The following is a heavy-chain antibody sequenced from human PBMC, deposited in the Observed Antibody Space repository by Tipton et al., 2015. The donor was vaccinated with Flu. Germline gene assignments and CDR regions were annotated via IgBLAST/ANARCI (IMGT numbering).Heavy chain of an antibody. CDR2: IYPGDSDT. D-gene: IGHD3-22*01. J-gene: IGHJ4*02. CDR1: GYIFTNYW. CDR3: ARRGYYDSSGYFDY. V-gene: IGHV5-51*03. Sequence: VQLVQSGPEVKKPGESLKISCKVSGYIFTNYWIGWVRQMPGKGLEWMGIIYPGDSDTRYSPSFQGQVTISADKSISTAYLQWSSLRASDTAMYYCARRGYYDSSGYFDYWGQGSLVTVSS.